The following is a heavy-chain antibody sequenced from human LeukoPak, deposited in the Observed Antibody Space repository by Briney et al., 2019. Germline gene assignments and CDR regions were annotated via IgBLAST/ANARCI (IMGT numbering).Heavy chain of an antibody. CDR3: ARAAYYYDSSGYDDAFDI. V-gene: IGHV3-53*01. J-gene: IGHJ3*02. CDR2: IYSGGST. CDR1: GLTVSSNY. Sequence: PGGSLRLSCAASGLTVSSNYMSWVRQAPGKGLEWVSVIYSGGSTYYADSVKGRFTISRDNSKNTLYLQMNSLRAEDTAVYYCARAAYYYDSSGYDDAFDIWGQGTMVTVSS. D-gene: IGHD3-22*01.